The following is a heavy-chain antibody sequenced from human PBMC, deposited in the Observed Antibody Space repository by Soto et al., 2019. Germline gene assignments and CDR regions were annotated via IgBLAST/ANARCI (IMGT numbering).Heavy chain of an antibody. CDR1: GFTFDDYA. Sequence: PGGSLRLSCAASGFTFDDYAMHWVRQAPGKGLEWVPLISWDGGSTYYADSVKGRFTISRDNSKKSLYLQMNSLRAEDTAVYYCAKDQCCSGGSCYHAADYWGQGTLVTVSS. CDR3: AKDQCCSGGSCYHAADY. D-gene: IGHD2-15*01. V-gene: IGHV3-43D*04. J-gene: IGHJ4*02. CDR2: ISWDGGST.